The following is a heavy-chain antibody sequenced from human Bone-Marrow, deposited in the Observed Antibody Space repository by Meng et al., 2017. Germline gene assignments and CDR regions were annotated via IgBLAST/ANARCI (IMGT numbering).Heavy chain of an antibody. Sequence: SETLSLTCAVYGGSFSGYYWSWIRQPPGKGLEWIGEINHSGSTNYNPPLKSRVTISVDTSKNQFSLKLSSVTAADTAVYYCARGWAGWFGDRGFFDYWGQGTLVTVSS. D-gene: IGHD3-10*01. V-gene: IGHV4-34*01. J-gene: IGHJ4*02. CDR3: ARGWAGWFGDRGFFDY. CDR2: INHSGST. CDR1: GGSFSGYY.